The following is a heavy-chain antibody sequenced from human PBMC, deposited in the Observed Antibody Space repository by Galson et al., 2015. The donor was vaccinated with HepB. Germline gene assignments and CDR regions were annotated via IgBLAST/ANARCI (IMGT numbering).Heavy chain of an antibody. J-gene: IGHJ4*02. CDR3: ARVKQSEWSLSPLLEH. CDR2: ISDDGSEE. V-gene: IGHV3-30-3*01. Sequence: SLRLSCAAAGFTFSNYALHWVRQAPGEGLQWLSVISDDGSEEYYADSIKGRFTISRDNSKNTLFLQMNNLRAEDTAVYYCARVKQSEWSLSPLLEHWGPGTLVTVSP. D-gene: IGHD3-3*01. CDR1: GFTFSNYA.